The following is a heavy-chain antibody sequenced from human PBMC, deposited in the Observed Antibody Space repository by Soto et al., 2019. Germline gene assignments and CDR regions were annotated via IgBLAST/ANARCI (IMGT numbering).Heavy chain of an antibody. V-gene: IGHV3-30*18. J-gene: IGHJ6*02. D-gene: IGHD3-22*01. Sequence: QVQLVESGGGVVQPGRSLRLSCAASGFTFSSYGMHWVRQAPGKGLEWVAVISYDGSNKYYADSVKGRFTISRDNSKNTLYLQMNSLRAEDTAVYYCAKDQYYYDSSGYSQLHYYYGMDVWGQGTTVTVSS. CDR2: ISYDGSNK. CDR3: AKDQYYYDSSGYSQLHYYYGMDV. CDR1: GFTFSSYG.